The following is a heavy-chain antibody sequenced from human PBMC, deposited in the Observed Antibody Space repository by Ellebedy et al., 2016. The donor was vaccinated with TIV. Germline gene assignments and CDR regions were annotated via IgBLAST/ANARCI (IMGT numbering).Heavy chain of an antibody. Sequence: AASVKVSCKASGYSFTGYYMHWVRQAPGQGLEWMGWISPNNGGISYAQKFQGRVTMTRDTSISTAYMELSRLRSDDTAVYYCARGRSFNWGQGTLVTVSS. V-gene: IGHV1-2*02. CDR3: ARGRSFN. CDR2: ISPNNGGI. J-gene: IGHJ4*02. D-gene: IGHD3-10*01. CDR1: GYSFTGYY.